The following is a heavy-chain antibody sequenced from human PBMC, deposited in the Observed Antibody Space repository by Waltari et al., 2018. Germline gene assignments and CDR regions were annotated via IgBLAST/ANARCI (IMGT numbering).Heavy chain of an antibody. Sequence: EMKLVESGGGLIQPGGSLGLSCAASGFRVRDTYMSWGRQAPGKGLEWVSFIHSGGNTYYIDSVQGRFTISRDNSKNTLYLQMNNLRAEDTAVYYCARGLYSTPPFDPWGQGTLVTVSS. J-gene: IGHJ5*02. CDR2: IHSGGNT. CDR3: ARGLYSTPPFDP. V-gene: IGHV3-53*01. CDR1: GFRVRDTY. D-gene: IGHD4-4*01.